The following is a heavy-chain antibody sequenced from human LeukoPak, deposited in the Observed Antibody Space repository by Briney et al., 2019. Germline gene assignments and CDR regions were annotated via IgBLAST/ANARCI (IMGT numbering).Heavy chain of an antibody. CDR2: ISAYNGNT. J-gene: IGHJ3*02. CDR3: AIGDTTPNAFDI. Sequence: RASVKVSCKASGGTFSSYAISWVRQAPGQGLEWMGWISAYNGNTNYAQKLQGRVTMTTDTSTSTAYMELRSLRSDDTAVYYCAIGDTTPNAFDIWGQGTMVTVSS. D-gene: IGHD1-1*01. CDR1: GGTFSSYA. V-gene: IGHV1-18*01.